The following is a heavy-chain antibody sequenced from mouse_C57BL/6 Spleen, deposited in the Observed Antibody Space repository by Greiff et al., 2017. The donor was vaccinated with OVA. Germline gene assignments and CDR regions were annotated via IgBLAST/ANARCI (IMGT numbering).Heavy chain of an antibody. Sequence: VQLQQPGPELVRPGVSVKLSCKGSGYTFTDYAMHWVKQRHAQSLEWIGVISTYYGDASYNQKFKDKATLTVDKSSSTAYMELARLTSEDSAVCYCASDIRYFDYWGQGTTLTVSS. CDR3: ASDIRYFDY. CDR1: GYTFTDYA. J-gene: IGHJ2*01. CDR2: ISTYYGDA. V-gene: IGHV1-67*01.